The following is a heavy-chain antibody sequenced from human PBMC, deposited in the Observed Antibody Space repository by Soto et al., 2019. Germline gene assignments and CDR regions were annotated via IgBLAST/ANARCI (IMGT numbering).Heavy chain of an antibody. CDR3: AKQRGYSSGWYGAFDI. D-gene: IGHD6-19*01. CDR2: ISGSGGST. J-gene: IGHJ3*02. CDR1: GFTFTSYA. V-gene: IGHV3-23*01. Sequence: GGSLRLSCAASGFTFTSYAVSWVRQAPGKGLEWVSLISGSGGSTYYADSVKGRFTISRDDSKNAVYLQMDSLRAEDTAVYYCAKQRGYSSGWYGAFDIWGQGTMVT.